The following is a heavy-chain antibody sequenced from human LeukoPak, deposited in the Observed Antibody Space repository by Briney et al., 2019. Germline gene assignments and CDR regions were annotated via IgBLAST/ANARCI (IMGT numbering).Heavy chain of an antibody. D-gene: IGHD3-22*01. J-gene: IGHJ4*02. CDR3: ARDRYYDSSGFDY. V-gene: IGHV1-69*05. CDR1: GGTFSSYA. CDR2: IIPIFGTA. Sequence: GAAVTVSCKASGGTFSSYAISLVRQAPAPGREWMGGIIPIFGTANYAQKFHGKVTMTTDTSTSTASMELSSLISEDTAVDSGARDRYYDSSGFDYWGQGTLVTVSS.